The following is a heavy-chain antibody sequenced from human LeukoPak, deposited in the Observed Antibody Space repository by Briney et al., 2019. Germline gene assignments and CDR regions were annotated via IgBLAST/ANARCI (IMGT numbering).Heavy chain of an antibody. V-gene: IGHV3-74*01. CDR3: ATGSGSYYDS. CDR2: IHGDGRSS. CDR1: TFNFSSYW. J-gene: IGHJ4*02. Sequence: PGGSLRLSCEASTFNFSSYWMHWVRQAPGKRLVWVSYIHGDGRSSNYADSVKGRLTISRDNAKNTLYLQMNSLRAEDTAVYYCATGSGSYYDSWGQGTLGTVSS. D-gene: IGHD3-10*01.